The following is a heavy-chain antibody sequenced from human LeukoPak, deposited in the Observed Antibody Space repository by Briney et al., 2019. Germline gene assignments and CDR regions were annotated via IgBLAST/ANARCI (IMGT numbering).Heavy chain of an antibody. CDR2: ISSNGGST. Sequence: GGSLRLSCSASGFNFNKYGLHWVRQAPGKGLEYISAISSNGGSTYYADSVKGRFTISGDNSKNTLYLQMNSLGPEDTAVYYCAKEYDSGGYGAYFDYWGQGTLVTVSS. V-gene: IGHV3-64*04. J-gene: IGHJ4*02. CDR1: GFNFNKYG. CDR3: AKEYDSGGYGAYFDY. D-gene: IGHD3-10*01.